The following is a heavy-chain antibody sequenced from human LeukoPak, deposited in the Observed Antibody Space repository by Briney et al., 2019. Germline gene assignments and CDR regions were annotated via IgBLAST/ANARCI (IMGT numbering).Heavy chain of an antibody. D-gene: IGHD2-21*01. Sequence: SETLSLTCAVYGGSFSGYYWSWICQSPGKGLEWIGSISYSGTTYYNASLKSRVTISVDTSKNQFSLNLSSVTAADTAVYYCARLVDAPRYFDYWGQGTLVTVSA. CDR3: ARLVDAPRYFDY. J-gene: IGHJ4*02. CDR2: ISYSGTT. V-gene: IGHV4-34*01. CDR1: GGSFSGYY.